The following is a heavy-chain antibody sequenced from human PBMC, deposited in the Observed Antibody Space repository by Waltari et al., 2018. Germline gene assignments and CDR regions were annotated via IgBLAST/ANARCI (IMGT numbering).Heavy chain of an antibody. V-gene: IGHV3-23*01. CDR3: AKEGSGWYDYYYGMDV. Sequence: EVQLLESGGGLVQPGGSLRLSCAASGFTFSSYAMSWVRQAPWKGLEWVSAISGSGGSTYYADSVKGRFTISRDNSKNTLYLQMNSLRAEDTAVYYCAKEGSGWYDYYYGMDVWGQGTTVTVSS. CDR2: ISGSGGST. CDR1: GFTFSSYA. J-gene: IGHJ6*02. D-gene: IGHD6-19*01.